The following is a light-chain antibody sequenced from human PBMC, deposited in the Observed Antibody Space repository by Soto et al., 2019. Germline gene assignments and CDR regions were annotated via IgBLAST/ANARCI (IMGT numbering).Light chain of an antibody. CDR1: SSDVGSYNL. J-gene: IGLJ3*02. Sequence: QSALTQPASVSGSPGQSITISCTGTSSDVGSYNLVSWYQQRPGKAPKLMIYEVSKRPSGVSNRFSGSKSGNTASLTISGLQAEDEADYYCCSYAGSSTWVFGGGTKLTVL. CDR3: CSYAGSSTWV. CDR2: EVS. V-gene: IGLV2-23*02.